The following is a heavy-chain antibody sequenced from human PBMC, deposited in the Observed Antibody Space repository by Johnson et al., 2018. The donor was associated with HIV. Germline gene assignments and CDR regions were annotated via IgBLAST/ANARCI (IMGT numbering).Heavy chain of an antibody. CDR2: ISSDGRT. J-gene: IGHJ3*02. CDR1: GFTVGSKY. D-gene: IGHD2-21*01. V-gene: IGHV3-66*01. CDR3: ARGGQCGGDCAGAKQALDI. Sequence: VQLVESGGGVVQPGGSLRLSCAASGFTVGSKYMIWVRLAPGEGLEWVSGISSDGRTHYPDSVKGRFTISRDNSKNTVLLQMNSRRVEDTAVYYCARGGQCGGDCAGAKQALDIWGQGTRVTVSS.